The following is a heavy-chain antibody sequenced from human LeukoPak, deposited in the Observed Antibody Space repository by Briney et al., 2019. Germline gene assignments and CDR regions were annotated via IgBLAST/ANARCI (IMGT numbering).Heavy chain of an antibody. Sequence: GRSLRLSCAASGFTFSSYAMHWVRQAPGKGLEWVAVISYDGSNKYYADSVKGRFTISRDNSKNTQYLQMNSLRAEDTAVYYCARGVPVFDYWGQGTLVTVSS. J-gene: IGHJ4*02. CDR2: ISYDGSNK. D-gene: IGHD5/OR15-5a*01. V-gene: IGHV3-30-3*01. CDR1: GFTFSSYA. CDR3: ARGVPVFDY.